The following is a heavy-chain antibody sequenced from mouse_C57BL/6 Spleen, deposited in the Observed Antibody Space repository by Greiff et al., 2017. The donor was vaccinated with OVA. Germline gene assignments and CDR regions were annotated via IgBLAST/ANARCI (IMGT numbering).Heavy chain of an antibody. CDR3: AREYYGSSPAWFAY. J-gene: IGHJ3*01. Sequence: VQLVESGAELVRPGASVKLSCKASGYTFTDYYINWVKQRPGQGLEWIARIYPGSGNTYYNEKFKGKATLTAEKSSSTAYMQLSSLTSEDSAVYFCAREYYGSSPAWFAYWGQGTLVTVSA. CDR2: IYPGSGNT. V-gene: IGHV1-76*01. D-gene: IGHD1-1*01. CDR1: GYTFTDYY.